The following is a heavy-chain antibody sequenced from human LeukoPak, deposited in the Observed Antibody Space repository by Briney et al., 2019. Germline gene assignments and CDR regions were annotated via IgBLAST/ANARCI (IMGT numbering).Heavy chain of an antibody. CDR1: GFTFSNYW. D-gene: IGHD3-16*01. V-gene: IGHV3-7*02. CDR2: IKQDGVDK. Sequence: GGSLRLSCAASGFTFSNYWMSWVRQAQGKGLEWVANIKQDGVDKYYVDSVKGRFTISRDNAKNSLYLQMNRLRVEDTAVYYCARSSGGPDYWGQGTLVTVSS. J-gene: IGHJ4*02. CDR3: ARSSGGPDY.